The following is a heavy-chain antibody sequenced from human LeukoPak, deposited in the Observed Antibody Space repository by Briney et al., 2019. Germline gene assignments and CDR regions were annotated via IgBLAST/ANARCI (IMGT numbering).Heavy chain of an antibody. V-gene: IGHV4-59*01. CDR2: IYYSGSP. CDR3: ARGTYNTSPPDL. CDR1: GVSISRNY. D-gene: IGHD1-14*01. J-gene: IGHJ3*01. Sequence: SETLSLTCIVSGVSISRNYWSWIRHPPGKGLEWIGYIYYSGSPNYTPSLKSRVAISVDTSKNQFSLKLSSVTAADTAVYYCARGTYNTSPPDLWGQGTMVTVSS.